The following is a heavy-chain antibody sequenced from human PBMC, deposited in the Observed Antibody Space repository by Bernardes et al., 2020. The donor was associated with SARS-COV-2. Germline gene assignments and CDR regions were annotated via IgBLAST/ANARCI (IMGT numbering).Heavy chain of an antibody. J-gene: IGHJ4*02. Sequence: TLSLTCTVSGGSISSWDYFWGWIRQSPGKGLEWIGSISYSGTTYYNPSLKSRVTISEDTPKNQFSLNLSSVTAADTAVYYCARALQDYGDCDHWGQGTLVTGSS. D-gene: IGHD4-17*01. CDR1: GGSISSWDYF. V-gene: IGHV4-39*01. CDR2: ISYSGTT. CDR3: ARALQDYGDCDH.